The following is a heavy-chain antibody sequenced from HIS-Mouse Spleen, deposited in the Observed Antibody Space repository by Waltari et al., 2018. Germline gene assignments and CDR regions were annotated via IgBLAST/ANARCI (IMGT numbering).Heavy chain of an antibody. Sequence: QVQLVQSGAEVKKPGASVKVSCKASGYTFTGYYMHWVRQAPGQGLEWMGWMKPESGGTNYAQKFQGRVNMARDTSISTAYMGLSRLRSDDTGVYYCATLREYCSGGSCYVDWFDPLGQGTLVTVSS. D-gene: IGHD2-15*01. CDR1: GYTFTGYY. V-gene: IGHV1-2*02. J-gene: IGHJ5*02. CDR2: MKPESGGT. CDR3: ATLREYCSGGSCYVDWFDP.